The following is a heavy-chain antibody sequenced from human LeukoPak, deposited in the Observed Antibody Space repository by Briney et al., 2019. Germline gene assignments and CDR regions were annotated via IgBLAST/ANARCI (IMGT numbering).Heavy chain of an antibody. CDR1: GFTFSSYA. J-gene: IGHJ4*02. CDR3: AKEGRGDYDFWSGLGGPFDY. D-gene: IGHD3-3*01. CDR2: IIGSGGST. V-gene: IGHV3-23*01. Sequence: GGSLRLSCAASGFTFSSYAMSWVRQAPGKGLEWVSAIIGSGGSTYYADSVKGRFTISRDNSKNTLYLQMNSLRAEDTAVYYCAKEGRGDYDFWSGLGGPFDYWGQGTLVTVSS.